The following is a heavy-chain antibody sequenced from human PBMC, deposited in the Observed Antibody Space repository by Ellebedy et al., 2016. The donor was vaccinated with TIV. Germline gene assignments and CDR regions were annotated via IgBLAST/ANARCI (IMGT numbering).Heavy chain of an antibody. J-gene: IGHJ4*02. V-gene: IGHV3-7*04. CDR3: AGGSGWLIDY. CDR2: VKQDGSEK. CDR1: GFTFSSHW. Sequence: GGSLRLXCAASGFTFSSHWMSWVRQAPGKGLERVANVKQDGSEKNYVDSVKGRFTISRDNAKNSLYLQVSSLRAEDTAVYYCAGGSGWLIDYWGQGTLVTVSS. D-gene: IGHD6-19*01.